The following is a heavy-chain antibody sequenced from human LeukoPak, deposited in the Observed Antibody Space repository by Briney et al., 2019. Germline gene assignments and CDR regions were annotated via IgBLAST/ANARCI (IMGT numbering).Heavy chain of an antibody. CDR2: IHPGDSDT. CDR1: GYRFTNYY. Sequence: GESLTITCKGSGYRFTNYYIAWVRHMPGKGLEWMGIIHPGDSDTRYRPSFQGQVTISVDKSITTAYLQWNKLKPSDTAIYYWARDRGTNFLDYWGQGTPVTV. V-gene: IGHV5-51*01. J-gene: IGHJ4*02. CDR3: ARDRGTNFLDY. D-gene: IGHD1/OR15-1a*01.